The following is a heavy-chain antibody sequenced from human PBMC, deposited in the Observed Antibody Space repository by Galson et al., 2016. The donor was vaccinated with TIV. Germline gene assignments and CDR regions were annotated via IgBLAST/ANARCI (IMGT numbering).Heavy chain of an antibody. CDR2: ITAVFGTA. V-gene: IGHV1-69*13. CDR3: ARGEDYYGSGSYLY. J-gene: IGHJ4*02. D-gene: IGHD3-10*01. CDR1: GGTFRSYA. Sequence: SVKVSCKASGGTFRSYAISWVRQAPGQGLEWMGRITAVFGTAHYAQKFHGRVTITADESTSTVYMELSSLRSGDTAVFYCARGEDYYGSGSYLYWGQGTLVIVSS.